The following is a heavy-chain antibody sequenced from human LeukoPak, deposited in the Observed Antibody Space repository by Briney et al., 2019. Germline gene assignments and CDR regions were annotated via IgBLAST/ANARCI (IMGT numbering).Heavy chain of an antibody. CDR1: GGSFSDYY. V-gene: IGHV4-34*01. Sequence: SETLSLTCAINGGSFSDYYWSWVRQPPGKGLEWIGEIDQNGRTKYNPSLKSRITISKDMSRSHFSLKVNSVTAADTAVYYCARKGYSGSYGTNYWGQGTLVTVSS. CDR3: ARKGYSGSYGTNY. CDR2: IDQNGRT. D-gene: IGHD1-26*01. J-gene: IGHJ4*02.